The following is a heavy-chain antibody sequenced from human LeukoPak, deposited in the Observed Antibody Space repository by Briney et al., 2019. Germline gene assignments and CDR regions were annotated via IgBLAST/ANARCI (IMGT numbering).Heavy chain of an antibody. D-gene: IGHD6-13*01. V-gene: IGHV3-53*01. J-gene: IGHJ4*02. CDR1: GFTVSSNY. CDR3: ARGSSSWYYFDY. CDR2: IYSGGSA. Sequence: GGSLRLSCAASGFTVSSNYMSWVRQAPGKGLEWVSLIYSGGSAYYADSVKGRFTISIDNSKNTLYLQMNSLRAEDTAVYYCARGSSSWYYFDYWGQGTLVTVSS.